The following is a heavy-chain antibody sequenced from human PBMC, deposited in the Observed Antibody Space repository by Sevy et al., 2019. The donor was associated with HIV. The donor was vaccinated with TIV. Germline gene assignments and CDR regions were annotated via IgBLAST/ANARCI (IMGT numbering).Heavy chain of an antibody. D-gene: IGHD6-19*01. CDR1: AFSFDDYA. J-gene: IGHJ1*01. CDR2: ISWNSAFI. CDR3: AKDGGSGSGPSAEYFHH. V-gene: IGHV3-9*01. Sequence: GGSLRLSCAASAFSFDDYAMHWVRQAPGKVLEWVSGISWNSAFIGYADSVKGRYTISRDNAKNSLYLQINSLKPEDTAFYYCAKDGGSGSGPSAEYFHHWGQGTLVTVSS.